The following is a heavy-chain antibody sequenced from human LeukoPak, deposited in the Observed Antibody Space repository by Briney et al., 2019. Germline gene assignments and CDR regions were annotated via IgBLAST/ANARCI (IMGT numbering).Heavy chain of an antibody. CDR1: GYTFTSYG. CDR2: ISAYNGNT. CDR3: ASPIRSGCSSTSCSLDY. D-gene: IGHD2-2*01. Sequence: ASVKVSCKASGYTFTSYGISWLRQAPGQGLEWMGWISAYNGNTNYAQKLQGRVTITTDTSTSTAYMELRSLRSDDTAVYYCASPIRSGCSSTSCSLDYWGQGTLVTVSS. V-gene: IGHV1-18*01. J-gene: IGHJ4*02.